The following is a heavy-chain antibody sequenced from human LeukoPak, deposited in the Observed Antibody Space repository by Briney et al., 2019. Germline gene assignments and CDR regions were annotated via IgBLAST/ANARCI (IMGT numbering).Heavy chain of an antibody. Sequence: ASVKVSCKVSGYTLTELSMHWVRQAPGKGLEWMGGFDPEDGETIYAQKFQGRVTMTEDTSTDTAYMELSSLRSEDTAVYYCATAYYGSGSYYTHTYYMDVWGKGTTVTVSS. D-gene: IGHD3-10*01. CDR2: FDPEDGET. CDR1: GYTLTELS. V-gene: IGHV1-24*01. J-gene: IGHJ6*03. CDR3: ATAYYGSGSYYTHTYYMDV.